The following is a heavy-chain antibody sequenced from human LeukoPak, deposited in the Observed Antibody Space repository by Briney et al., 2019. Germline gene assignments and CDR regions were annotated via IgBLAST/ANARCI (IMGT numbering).Heavy chain of an antibody. CDR3: ARGRFSLAAAGSFDY. V-gene: IGHV4-34*01. J-gene: IGHJ4*02. D-gene: IGHD6-13*01. CDR1: GGSFSGYY. Sequence: SETLSLTCAVYGGSFSGYYWSWIRQTPGKGLEWIGEINHSGSTNYNPSLKSRVTISVDTSKNQFSLKLSSATAADTAVYYCARGRFSLAAAGSFDYWGQGTLVTVSS. CDR2: INHSGST.